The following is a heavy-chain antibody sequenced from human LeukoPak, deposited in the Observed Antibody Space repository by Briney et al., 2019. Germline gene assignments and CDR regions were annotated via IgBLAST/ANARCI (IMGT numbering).Heavy chain of an antibody. V-gene: IGHV4-39*01. D-gene: IGHD5/OR15-5a*01. CDR3: ARLRALSGHRGAFDI. Sequence: SSETLSLTCAVSGDSISNHIYYWDWIRQTPGKGLEWIGAVYYTGNAYYNPSLKSRVTISVDTSDNRSSLHLSSVNAADTAIYYCARLRALSGHRGAFDIWGQGTLVTVSS. CDR1: GDSISNHIYY. CDR2: VYYTGNA. J-gene: IGHJ3*02.